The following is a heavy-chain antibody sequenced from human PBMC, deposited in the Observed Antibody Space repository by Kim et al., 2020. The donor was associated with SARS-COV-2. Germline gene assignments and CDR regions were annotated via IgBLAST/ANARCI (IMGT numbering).Heavy chain of an antibody. CDR3: ARPSGQWLVPFDY. CDR1: GGSFSSSSYY. D-gene: IGHD6-19*01. V-gene: IGHV4-39*01. Sequence: SETLSLTCTVSGGSFSSSSYYWGWIRQPPGKGLEWIGSIYYSGSTYYNPSLKSRVTISVATSKNQFSLKLSSVTAADTAVYYCARPSGQWLVPFDYWGQGTLVTVSS. CDR2: IYYSGST. J-gene: IGHJ4*02.